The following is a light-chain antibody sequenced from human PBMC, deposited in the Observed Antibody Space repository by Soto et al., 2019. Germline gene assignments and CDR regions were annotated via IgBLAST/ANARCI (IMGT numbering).Light chain of an antibody. CDR2: GAS. Sequence: EFVLTQSPATLSLSPGERATLSCRASQSVSSYLAWYQQKPGQAPRLLVYGASSRATGIPDRFSGSGSGTDFTLTISRLEPEDFAVYYCQQYGSSRTFGQGTKVDI. CDR1: QSVSSY. J-gene: IGKJ1*01. CDR3: QQYGSSRT. V-gene: IGKV3-20*01.